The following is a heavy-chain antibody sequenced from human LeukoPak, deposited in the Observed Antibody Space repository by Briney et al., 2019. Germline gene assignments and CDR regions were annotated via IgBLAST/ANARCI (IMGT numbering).Heavy chain of an antibody. CDR1: GFTFDDYA. V-gene: IGHV3-9*01. D-gene: IGHD3-22*01. CDR2: ISWNSGSI. J-gene: IGHJ4*02. CDR3: AKDFYYDSSGIFDY. Sequence: GRSLRLSCAASGFTFDDYAMHWVRQAPGKGLEWVSGISWNSGSIGYADSVKGRFTISRDNAKNSLYLQMNSLRAEDTALYYCAKDFYYDSSGIFDYWGQGTVVTVSS.